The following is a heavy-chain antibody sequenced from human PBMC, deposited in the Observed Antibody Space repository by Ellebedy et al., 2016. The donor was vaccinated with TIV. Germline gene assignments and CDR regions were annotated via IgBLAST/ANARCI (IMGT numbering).Heavy chain of an antibody. CDR2: IYYSGST. CDR3: ARQPLLTNFWSGYYYYYMDV. J-gene: IGHJ6*03. V-gene: IGHV4-39*01. CDR1: GGSISSSSYY. D-gene: IGHD3-3*01. Sequence: GSLRLXCTVSGGSISSSSYYWGWIRQPPGKGLEWIGSIYYSGSTNYNPSLKSRVTISVDTSKNQFSLKLSSVTAADTAVYYCARQPLLTNFWSGYYYYYMDVWGKGTTVTVSS.